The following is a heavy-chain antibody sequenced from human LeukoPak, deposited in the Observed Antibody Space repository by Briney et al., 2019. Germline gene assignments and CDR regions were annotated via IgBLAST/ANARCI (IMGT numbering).Heavy chain of an antibody. Sequence: SSETLSLTCTVSGGSISSSSYFWGWIRQPPGKGLEWIGSIYYSGSTYYNPSLMSRVTISVDTSKNQFSLNLSSVTAADTAVYYCARPTRRGSGGGCWAFDIWGQGTMVTVSS. CDR1: GGSISSSSYF. J-gene: IGHJ3*02. CDR3: ARPTRRGSGGGCWAFDI. CDR2: IYYSGST. V-gene: IGHV4-39*01. D-gene: IGHD6-19*01.